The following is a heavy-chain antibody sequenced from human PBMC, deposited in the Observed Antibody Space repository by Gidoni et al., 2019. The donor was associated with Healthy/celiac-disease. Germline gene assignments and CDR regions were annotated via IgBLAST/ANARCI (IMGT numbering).Heavy chain of an antibody. Sequence: QVQLVQSGAAVQKPGSSVKVSCKASAGTFSSYAISWVRQAPGQGLEWMGGIIPIFGTATSAQKFPGRVTITADESTSTAYMELSSLRSEDTAVYYCARGSWFSSGYSWIDYWGQGTLVTVSS. CDR3: ARGSWFSSGYSWIDY. D-gene: IGHD3-22*01. CDR1: AGTFSSYA. J-gene: IGHJ4*02. CDR2: IIPIFGTA. V-gene: IGHV1-69*01.